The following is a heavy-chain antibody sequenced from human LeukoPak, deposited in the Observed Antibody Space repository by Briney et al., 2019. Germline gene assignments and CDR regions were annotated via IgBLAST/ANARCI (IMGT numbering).Heavy chain of an antibody. D-gene: IGHD6-19*01. CDR1: GASISSHY. V-gene: IGHV4-59*11. CDR2: IYHSGST. Sequence: SETLSLTCSVSGASISSHYWSWIRQPPGKGLEWIGSIYHSGSTYYNPSLKSRVTISVDTSKNQFSLKLSSVTAADTAVYYCARERGSSGTIGYWGQGTLVTVSS. J-gene: IGHJ4*02. CDR3: ARERGSSGTIGY.